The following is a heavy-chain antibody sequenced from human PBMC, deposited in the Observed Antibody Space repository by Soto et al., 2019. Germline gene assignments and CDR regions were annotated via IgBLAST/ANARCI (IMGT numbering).Heavy chain of an antibody. Sequence: PGGSLRLSCAASGFTFSSYSMNWVRQAPGKGLEWVSSISSSSSYIYYADSVKGRFTISRDHAKNSLYLQMNSLRAEDTAVYYCARGFYYDFWSGYYPPGFYFWGQRTLVIVPQ. D-gene: IGHD3-3*01. CDR3: ARGFYYDFWSGYYPPGFYF. CDR2: ISSSSSYI. V-gene: IGHV3-21*01. CDR1: GFTFSSYS. J-gene: IGHJ4*02.